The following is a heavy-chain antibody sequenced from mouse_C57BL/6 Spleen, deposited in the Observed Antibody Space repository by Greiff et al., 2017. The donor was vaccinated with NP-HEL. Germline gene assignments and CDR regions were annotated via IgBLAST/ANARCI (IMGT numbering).Heavy chain of an antibody. CDR3: ARDLRHAMDY. CDR1: GFTFSSYA. CDR2: ISDGGSYT. J-gene: IGHJ4*01. D-gene: IGHD2-12*01. Sequence: EVQGVESGGGLVKPGGSLKLSCAASGFTFSSYAMSWVRQTPEKRLEWVATISDGGSYTYYPDNVKGRFTISRDNAKNNLYLQMSHLKSEDTAMYYCARDLRHAMDYWGQGTSVTVSS. V-gene: IGHV5-4*01.